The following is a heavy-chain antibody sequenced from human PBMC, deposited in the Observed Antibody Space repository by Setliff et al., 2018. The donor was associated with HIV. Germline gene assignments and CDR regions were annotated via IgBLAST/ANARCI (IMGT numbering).Heavy chain of an antibody. D-gene: IGHD2-2*01. Sequence: ASVKVSCKASGYSFSDYYIHWVRQAPGHGFQRMGWISPKYGGTNYAQNFQGRVTMTRDTSISTAYMELSSLGSDDTAVYFCARDTSSSYWGQGTPVTVSS. V-gene: IGHV1-2*02. CDR3: ARDTSSSY. J-gene: IGHJ4*02. CDR2: ISPKYGGT. CDR1: GYSFSDYY.